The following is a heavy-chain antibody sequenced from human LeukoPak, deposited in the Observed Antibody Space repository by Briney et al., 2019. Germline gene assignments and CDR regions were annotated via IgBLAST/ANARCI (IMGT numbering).Heavy chain of an antibody. V-gene: IGHV3-48*01. D-gene: IGHD3-10*01. Sequence: PGGSLRLSCAASGFTFSSYSMNWVRQAPGKWLEWVSYISSSSSTIYYADSVKGRFTISRDNAKNSLYLQMNSLRAEDTAVYYCARTFAELSCMDVWGKGTTVTVSS. J-gene: IGHJ6*03. CDR1: GFTFSSYS. CDR2: ISSSSSTI. CDR3: ARTFAELSCMDV.